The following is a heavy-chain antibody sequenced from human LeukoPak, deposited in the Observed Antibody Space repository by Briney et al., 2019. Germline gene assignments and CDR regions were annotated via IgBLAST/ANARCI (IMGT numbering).Heavy chain of an antibody. V-gene: IGHV4-31*11. CDR2: IYYSGST. D-gene: IGHD3-10*01. CDR3: ARGLWFGDTPPGY. CDR1: GGSVSSGGYY. J-gene: IGHJ4*02. Sequence: SETLSLTCAVSGGSVSSGGYYWSWIRQHPGKGLEWIGYIYYSGSTNYNPSLKSRVTISVDTSKNQFSLKLSSVTAADTAVYYCARGLWFGDTPPGYWGQGTLVTVSS.